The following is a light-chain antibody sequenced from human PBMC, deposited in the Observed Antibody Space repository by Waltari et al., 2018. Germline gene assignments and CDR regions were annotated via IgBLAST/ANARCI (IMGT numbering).Light chain of an antibody. CDR2: LAS. CDR3: QHYDNLLLT. J-gene: IGKJ4*01. Sequence: DIQMTQSPSSLSASVGDRVTISCQASQDIANYLNWYQQKPGKAPKLLIYLASKLETGVPSRFSGSGSGAYFTFTISSLQPEDIATYYCQHYDNLLLTFGGGTKVEIK. V-gene: IGKV1-33*01. CDR1: QDIANY.